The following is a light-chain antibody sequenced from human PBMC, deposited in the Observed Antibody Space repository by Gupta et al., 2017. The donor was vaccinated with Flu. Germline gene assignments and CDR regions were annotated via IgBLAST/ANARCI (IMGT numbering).Light chain of an antibody. V-gene: IGKV3-15*01. CDR2: AAS. J-gene: IGKJ4*01. CDR3: QQYNDWPLG. Sequence: PATLSVSPGERATLSCRASRNIRDDLAWYQQRPGQPPRLLIYAASTRANGIAGRFSASGYGAEFSLTISSLQSEDFAVYYCQQYNDWPLGFGGGTKVEI. CDR1: RNIRDD.